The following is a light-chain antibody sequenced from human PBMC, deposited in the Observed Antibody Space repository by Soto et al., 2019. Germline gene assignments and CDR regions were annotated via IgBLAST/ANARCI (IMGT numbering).Light chain of an antibody. Sequence: QSALTQPASVSGSPGQSITISCTGTSSDVGRYNIVSWYQQHPGKAPKLMIYEGSKRPSGVSDRFSGSKSGNTASLTISGLQAEDEADYYCCSYAGSSTHVFGTGTKVTVL. CDR1: SSDVGRYNI. V-gene: IGLV2-23*01. CDR2: EGS. CDR3: CSYAGSSTHV. J-gene: IGLJ1*01.